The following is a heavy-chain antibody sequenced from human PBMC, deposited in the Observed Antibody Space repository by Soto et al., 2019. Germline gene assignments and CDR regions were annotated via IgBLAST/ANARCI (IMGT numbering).Heavy chain of an antibody. Sequence: SGGSLRLSCAASGFTFDDYAMHWVRQAPGKGLEWVSGISWNSGSIGYADSVKGRFTISRDNAKNSLYLQMNSLRAEDTALYYCAKGRGSSAYNWFDPWGQGTLVTVSS. J-gene: IGHJ5*02. CDR3: AKGRGSSAYNWFDP. V-gene: IGHV3-9*01. CDR1: GFTFDDYA. D-gene: IGHD6-6*01. CDR2: ISWNSGSI.